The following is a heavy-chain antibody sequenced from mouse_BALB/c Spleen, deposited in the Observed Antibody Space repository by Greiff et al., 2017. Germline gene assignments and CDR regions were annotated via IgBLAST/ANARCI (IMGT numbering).Heavy chain of an antibody. D-gene: IGHD2-1*01. CDR3: ARSNGNYDYWYIDV. V-gene: IGHV5-17*02. CDR1: GFTFSSFG. CDR2: ISSGSSTI. J-gene: IGHJ1*01. Sequence: EVKLMESGGGLVQPGGSRKLSCAASGFTFSSFGMHWVRQAPGKGLEWVAYISSGSSTIYYADTVKGRFTISRDNPKNTLFLQMTSLRSEDTAMYYCARSNGNYDYWYIDVWGAGTTVTVSS.